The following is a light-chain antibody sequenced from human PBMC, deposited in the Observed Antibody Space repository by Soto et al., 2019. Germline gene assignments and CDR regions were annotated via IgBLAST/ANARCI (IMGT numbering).Light chain of an antibody. CDR1: QRVSSY. Sequence: EIVLTQSPATLSLSPEERATLSCRASQRVSSYLAWYQQKPGQAPSLLIYDASNRATRIPARFSGSGSGTDFTLTISILESEDFAVYYCQQRSTWPPGFTFGGGTKLEIK. V-gene: IGKV3-11*01. J-gene: IGKJ4*01. CDR3: QQRSTWPPGFT. CDR2: DAS.